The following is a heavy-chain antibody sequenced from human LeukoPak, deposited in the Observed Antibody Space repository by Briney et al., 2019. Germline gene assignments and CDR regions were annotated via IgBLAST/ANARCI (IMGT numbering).Heavy chain of an antibody. CDR3: AKNSGASQLEQYNWFDP. CDR2: ISYDGSNK. CDR1: GFTFSSYG. V-gene: IGHV3-30*18. J-gene: IGHJ5*02. Sequence: QPGGSLRLSCAASGFTFSSYGMHWVRQAPGKGLEWVAVISYDGSNKYYADSVKGRFTISRDNSKNTLYLQMNSLRAEDTAVYYCAKNSGASQLEQYNWFDPWGQGTLVTVSS. D-gene: IGHD1/OR15-1a*01.